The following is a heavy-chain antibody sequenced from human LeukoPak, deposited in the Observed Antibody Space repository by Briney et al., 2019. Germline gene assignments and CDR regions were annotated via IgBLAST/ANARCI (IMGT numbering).Heavy chain of an antibody. CDR3: TRAVAHLDY. D-gene: IGHD4-23*01. J-gene: IGHJ4*02. Sequence: GGSLRLSCTASGFTFGDYAMSWVRQAPGKGLEWVGLIRSKTYGGTTEYAGSVKGRFTISRDDSRSIAFLQMNSLKTEDTAVYYCTRAVAHLDYWGQGTLVTVSS. V-gene: IGHV3-49*04. CDR2: IRSKTYGGTT. CDR1: GFTFGDYA.